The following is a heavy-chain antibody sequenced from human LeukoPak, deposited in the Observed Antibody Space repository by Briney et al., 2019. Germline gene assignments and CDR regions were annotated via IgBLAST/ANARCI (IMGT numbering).Heavy chain of an antibody. V-gene: IGHV4-38-2*01. CDR1: GYSISSGYY. CDR3: ARASYGGSPFDY. D-gene: IGHD5-12*01. CDR2: IYHSGST. Sequence: SETLSLTCAVSGYSISSGYYWGWIRQPPGKGLEWIGSIYHSGSTYYNPSLKSRVTISVDTSKNQFSLKLSSVTAVDTAVYYCARASYGGSPFDYWGQGTLVTVSS. J-gene: IGHJ4*02.